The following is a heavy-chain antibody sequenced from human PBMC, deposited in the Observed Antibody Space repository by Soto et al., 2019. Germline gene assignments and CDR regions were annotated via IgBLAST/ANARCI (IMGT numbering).Heavy chain of an antibody. D-gene: IGHD3-9*01. CDR3: AKAQYYDILTGYFDFDY. CDR1: GFTFSSYG. J-gene: IGHJ4*02. Sequence: GGSLRLSCAASGFTFSSYGMHWVRQAPGKGLEWVAVISYDGSNKYYADSVKGRFTISRDNSKNTLYLQMNSLRAEDTAVYYCAKAQYYDILTGYFDFDYWGQGTLVTVSS. CDR2: ISYDGSNK. V-gene: IGHV3-30*18.